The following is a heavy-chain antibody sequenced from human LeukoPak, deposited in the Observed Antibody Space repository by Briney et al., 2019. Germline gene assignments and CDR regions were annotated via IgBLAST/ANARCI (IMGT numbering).Heavy chain of an antibody. J-gene: IGHJ4*02. V-gene: IGHV1-3*01. CDR2: INAGNGNT. Sequence: ASVKVSCKASGYTFTNYVIHWVRQAPGQRLEWMGWINAGNGNTKFSQKFQGRVTITRGTSASTAYMELSSLRSEDTAVYYCARGGVPGYYYDSSGYYYHYFDYWGQGTLVTVSS. D-gene: IGHD3-22*01. CDR3: ARGGVPGYYYDSSGYYYHYFDY. CDR1: GYTFTNYV.